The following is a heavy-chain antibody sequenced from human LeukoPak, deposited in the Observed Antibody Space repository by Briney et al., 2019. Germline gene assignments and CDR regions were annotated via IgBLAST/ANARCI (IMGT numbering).Heavy chain of an antibody. CDR2: INWNGGST. D-gene: IGHD1-26*01. CDR1: GFTFDDYG. Sequence: GGSLRLSCAASGFTFDDYGMSWVRQAPGKGLEWVSGINWNGGSTGYADSVKGRFTISRDNAKNSLYLQMNGLRAEGTALYYCARASGSYGTFDPWGQGTLVTVSS. CDR3: ARASGSYGTFDP. V-gene: IGHV3-20*04. J-gene: IGHJ5*02.